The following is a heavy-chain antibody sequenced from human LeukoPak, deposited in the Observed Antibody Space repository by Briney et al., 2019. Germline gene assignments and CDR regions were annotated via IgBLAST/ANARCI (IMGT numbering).Heavy chain of an antibody. CDR3: ARDGRNVDIAMFRGGWFDP. CDR2: IIPIFGTA. Sequence: SVKVSCKASGGTFSSYAISWVRQAPGQGLEWMGGIIPIFGTANYAQKFQGRVTITTDGSTSTAYMELSSLRSEDTAVYYCARDGRNVDIAMFRGGWFDPWGQGTLVTVSS. J-gene: IGHJ5*02. D-gene: IGHD5-18*01. V-gene: IGHV1-69*05. CDR1: GGTFSSYA.